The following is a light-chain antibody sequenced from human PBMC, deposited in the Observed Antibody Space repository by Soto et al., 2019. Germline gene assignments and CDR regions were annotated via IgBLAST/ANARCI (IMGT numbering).Light chain of an antibody. CDR3: NSHTSSNARV. CDR1: SSDVGGYNH. J-gene: IGLJ1*01. V-gene: IGLV2-14*01. Sequence: QSVLTQPASVSGSPGQSITISCTGTSSDVGGYNHVSWYQHHPGKAPKLMIYEVSNRPSGVSNRFSGSKSGNTDSLTISGLQADDEADYYCNSHTSSNARVFGTGTKVTV. CDR2: EVS.